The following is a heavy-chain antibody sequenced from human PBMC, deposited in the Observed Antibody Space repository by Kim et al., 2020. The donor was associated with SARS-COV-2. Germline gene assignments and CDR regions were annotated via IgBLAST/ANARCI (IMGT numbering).Heavy chain of an antibody. CDR2: SST. CDR3: AKGHSEFNY. D-gene: IGHD2-15*01. J-gene: IGHJ4*02. V-gene: IGHV3-23*03. Sequence: SSTNYADSVKGRFTNSRDNSKSTLYLQMNSLRAEDTAVYYCAKGHSEFNYWGQGTLVTVSS.